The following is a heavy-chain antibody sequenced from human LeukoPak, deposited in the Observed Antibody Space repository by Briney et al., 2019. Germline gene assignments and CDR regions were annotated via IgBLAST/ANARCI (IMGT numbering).Heavy chain of an antibody. CDR3: TRLNPTYWYFDL. D-gene: IGHD1-14*01. CDR1: GFTFSGSA. J-gene: IGHJ2*01. V-gene: IGHV3-73*01. Sequence: GGSLRLSCAASGFTFSGSAMHWVRQASGKGLEWVGRIRSKANSYATAYAASVKGRFTISRDGSKNTAYLQMNSLKTEDTAVYYCTRLNPTYWYFDLWGRGTLVTVSS. CDR2: IRSKANSYAT.